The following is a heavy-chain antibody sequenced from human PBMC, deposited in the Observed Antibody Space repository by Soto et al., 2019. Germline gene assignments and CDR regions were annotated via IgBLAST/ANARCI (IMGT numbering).Heavy chain of an antibody. D-gene: IGHD3-16*01. Sequence: LRLSCAASGFTFSTCGMHWVRQAPGKGLEWVAVISYDGSNKYYADSVKGRFTISRDNSKNTLYLQMNSLRAEDTAVYYCAKDSARGYYYYGMDVWGQGTTVTVSS. J-gene: IGHJ6*02. CDR2: ISYDGSNK. CDR3: AKDSARGYYYYGMDV. CDR1: GFTFSTCG. V-gene: IGHV3-30*18.